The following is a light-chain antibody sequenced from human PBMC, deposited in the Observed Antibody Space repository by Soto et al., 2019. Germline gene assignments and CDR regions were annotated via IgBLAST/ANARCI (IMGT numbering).Light chain of an antibody. CDR3: QYYGRSSWT. CDR1: QTVRSSF. Sequence: DIDLTQSPGTLSLSPGERGTLACRASQTVRSSFVAWYQQKPGQAPRLLIYGASTRAAGIPDRFSGSGSGTDFTLIINSLEPEDLGIYYCQYYGRSSWTFGQGTKVEIE. J-gene: IGKJ1*01. CDR2: GAS. V-gene: IGKV3-20*01.